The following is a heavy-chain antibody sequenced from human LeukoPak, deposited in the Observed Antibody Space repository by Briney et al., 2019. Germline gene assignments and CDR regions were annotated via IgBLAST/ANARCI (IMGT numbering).Heavy chain of an antibody. CDR3: ARGRAAGIDY. CDR1: GGSFSGYY. CDR2: INHSGST. V-gene: IGHV4-34*01. D-gene: IGHD6-13*01. Sequence: SETLSLTCAVYGGSFSGYYWSWIRQPPGKGLEWIGEINHSGSTNYNPSLKSRVTILVDTSKNQFSLKLSSVTAADTAVYYCARGRAAGIDYWGQGTLVTVSS. J-gene: IGHJ4*02.